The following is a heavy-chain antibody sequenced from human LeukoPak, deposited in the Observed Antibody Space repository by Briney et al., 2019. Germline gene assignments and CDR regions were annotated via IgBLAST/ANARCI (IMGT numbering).Heavy chain of an antibody. CDR1: GFTFSSYW. CDR3: ARGEITMVRPAGY. Sequence: GGSLRLSCAAAGFTFSSYWLSWVRQATGKGLEWVANIKQDGSEKYYVDSVKGRFTIPRDNAKNSLYLQMNSLRAEDTAVYYCARGEITMVRPAGYWGQGTLVTVSS. J-gene: IGHJ4*02. V-gene: IGHV3-7*01. D-gene: IGHD3-10*01. CDR2: IKQDGSEK.